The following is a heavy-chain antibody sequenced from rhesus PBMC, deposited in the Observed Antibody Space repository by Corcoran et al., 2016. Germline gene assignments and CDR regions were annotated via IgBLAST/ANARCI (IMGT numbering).Heavy chain of an antibody. CDR3: ARSGYGSGGVY. D-gene: IGHD4-4*01. V-gene: IGHV4-80*01. Sequence: QVQLQESGPGLVKPSETLSLTCAVSGASISSYWLSWIRQPPGKGLEWIGEINGNRGNSYYNPSLKSRVTISKDASKNQFSLKLSSVTAADTAVYYCARSGYGSGGVYWGQGVLVTVSS. CDR2: INGNRGNS. CDR1: GASISSYW. J-gene: IGHJ4*01.